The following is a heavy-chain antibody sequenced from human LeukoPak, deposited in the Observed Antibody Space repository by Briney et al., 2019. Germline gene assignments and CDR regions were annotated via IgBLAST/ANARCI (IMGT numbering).Heavy chain of an antibody. D-gene: IGHD6-13*01. J-gene: IGHJ4*02. CDR2: ISYDGSNK. CDR3: ARDSSSYSYYFDY. Sequence: SGGSLRLSCAASGFTFSSYAMHWVRQAPGKGLEWVAVISYDGSNKYYADSVKGRFTISRDNSKNTLYLQMNSLRAEDTAVYYCARDSSSYSYYFDYWGQGTLVTVSS. CDR1: GFTFSSYA. V-gene: IGHV3-30-3*01.